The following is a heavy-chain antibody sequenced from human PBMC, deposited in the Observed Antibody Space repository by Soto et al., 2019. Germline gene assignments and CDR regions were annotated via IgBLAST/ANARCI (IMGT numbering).Heavy chain of an antibody. V-gene: IGHV1-18*01. CDR3: ARDQRWSSSWYFFY. J-gene: IGHJ4*02. Sequence: GASVKVSCKASGYTLTSYGISWVRQAPGQGLEWMGWISAYNGNTNYAQKLQGRVTMTTDTSTSTAYMELRSLRSDDTAVYYCARDQRWSSSWYFFYWGQGTLVTVSS. CDR1: GYTLTSYG. CDR2: ISAYNGNT. D-gene: IGHD6-13*01.